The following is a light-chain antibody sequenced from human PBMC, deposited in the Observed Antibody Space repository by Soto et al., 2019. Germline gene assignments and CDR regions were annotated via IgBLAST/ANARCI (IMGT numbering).Light chain of an antibody. CDR3: QVRTDWPPFKYT. J-gene: IGKJ2*01. Sequence: EIVLAQSPATLSLSAGERVTLSCRASQSVDTMVAWYQQQVGRTPRLLIYETSSRATGVPARFSGSGSGTDFTLTISRLEPEDFAIYFCQVRTDWPPFKYTFGQGTNLEVK. CDR2: ETS. CDR1: QSVDTM. V-gene: IGKV3-11*01.